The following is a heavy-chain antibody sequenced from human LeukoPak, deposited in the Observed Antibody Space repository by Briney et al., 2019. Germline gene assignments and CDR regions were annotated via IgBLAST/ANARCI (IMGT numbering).Heavy chain of an antibody. V-gene: IGHV3-23*01. Sequence: GGSLRLSCAASGFTISSYAMSWVRQAPGKGLEWISAISGSGDSTYYADSVKGRFTISRDNSKNTLFLQVNSLRAEDTAVYYCAKDQYNCAGGGCYLYYFDSWGQGTLVTVSS. CDR3: AKDQYNCAGGGCYLYYFDS. CDR2: ISGSGDST. D-gene: IGHD2-8*02. CDR1: GFTISSYA. J-gene: IGHJ4*02.